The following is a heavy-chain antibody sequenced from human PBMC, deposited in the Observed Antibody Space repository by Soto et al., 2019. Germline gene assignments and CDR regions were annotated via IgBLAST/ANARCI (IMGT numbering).Heavy chain of an antibody. CDR3: ARDYYDSSGYYYSYYYGMDV. D-gene: IGHD3-22*01. V-gene: IGHV1-18*01. Sequence: GASVKVSCKASGYTFTSYGISWVRQAPGQGLEWMGWISAYNGNTNYAQKLQGRVTMTTDTSTSTAYMELRSLRSDDTAVYYCARDYYDSSGYYYSYYYGMDVWGQGTTVTVS. CDR1: GYTFTSYG. J-gene: IGHJ6*02. CDR2: ISAYNGNT.